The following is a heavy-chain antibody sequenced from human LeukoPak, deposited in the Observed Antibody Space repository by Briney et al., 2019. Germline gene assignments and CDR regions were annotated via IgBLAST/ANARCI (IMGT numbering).Heavy chain of an antibody. V-gene: IGHV3-23*01. CDR3: AKNPTPRIVGAHYYFDY. J-gene: IGHJ4*02. D-gene: IGHD1-26*01. CDR1: GFTFSSYG. CDR2: ISGSGIST. Sequence: GGSLRLSCAASGFTFSSYGMTWVRQAPGRGLEWVSSISGSGISTYYADSVKGRFTISRDNSKNTLYLRMSSLRAEDTAIYYCAKNPTPRIVGAHYYFDYWGQGTLVTVSS.